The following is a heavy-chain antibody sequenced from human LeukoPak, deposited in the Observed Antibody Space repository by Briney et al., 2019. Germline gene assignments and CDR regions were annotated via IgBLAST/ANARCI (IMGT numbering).Heavy chain of an antibody. Sequence: GGSLRLSCVASGFTFSNYAMSWVRQAPGKGLELVSGIYGSDDKTVYGDAVKGRFTISRDNSKNTLYLQMNSLRADDTAVHYCAKTQGYYDAWGQGALVTVSS. D-gene: IGHD2-15*01. J-gene: IGHJ5*02. V-gene: IGHV3-23*01. CDR3: AKTQGYYDA. CDR1: GFTFSNYA. CDR2: IYGSDDKT.